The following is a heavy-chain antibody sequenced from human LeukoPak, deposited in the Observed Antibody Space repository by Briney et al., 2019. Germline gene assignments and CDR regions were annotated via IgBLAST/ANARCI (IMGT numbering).Heavy chain of an antibody. Sequence: KPSETLSLTCTVSGGSISSYYWSWIRQPPGKGLEWIGYIYYSGSTNYNPSLKSRVTISVDTSKNQFSLKLSSVTAADTAVYYCARGQDVVVPAAIGDYYYMDVWGKGTTVTVSS. CDR3: ARGQDVVVPAAIGDYYYMDV. J-gene: IGHJ6*03. CDR2: IYYSGST. D-gene: IGHD2-2*02. V-gene: IGHV4-59*01. CDR1: GGSISSYY.